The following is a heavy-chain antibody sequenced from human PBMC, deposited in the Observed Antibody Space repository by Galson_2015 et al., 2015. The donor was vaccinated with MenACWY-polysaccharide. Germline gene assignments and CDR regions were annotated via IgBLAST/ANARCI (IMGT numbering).Heavy chain of an antibody. J-gene: IGHJ4*02. CDR3: ARDGYSFGYYSDL. V-gene: IGHV3-30*03. Sequence: SLRLSCAASGVTFSKFSMHWVRQAPGKGLEWVALISYDGDRQYYVDSVKGGFTVSRDNSKNTVYLQMDSLRTEDSAVYFCARDGYSFGYYSDLWSQGTLVTVS. CDR2: ISYDGDRQ. CDR1: GVTFSKFS. D-gene: IGHD5-18*01.